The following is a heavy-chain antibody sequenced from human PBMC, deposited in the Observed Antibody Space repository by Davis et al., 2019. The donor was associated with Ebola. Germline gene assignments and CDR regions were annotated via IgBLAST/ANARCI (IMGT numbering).Heavy chain of an antibody. CDR3: ARWSSGWSPYYYYGMDV. CDR1: GGSISSYY. Sequence: SETLSLTCTVSGGSISSYYWSWIRQPPGKGLEWIGYIYYSGSTNYNPSLKSRVTISVDTSKNQFSLKLSSVTAADTAVYYCARWSSGWSPYYYYGMDVWGKGTTVTVSS. CDR2: IYYSGST. V-gene: IGHV4-59*12. D-gene: IGHD6-19*01. J-gene: IGHJ6*04.